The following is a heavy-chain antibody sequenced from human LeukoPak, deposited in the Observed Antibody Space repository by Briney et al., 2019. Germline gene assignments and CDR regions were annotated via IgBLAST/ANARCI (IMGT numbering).Heavy chain of an antibody. CDR2: INPSGGST. CDR1: GYTFTSYY. V-gene: IGHV1-46*01. Sequence: ASVKVSCKASGYTFTSYYMHWVRQGPGQGLEWMGIINPSGGSTSYAQKFQGRVTMTRDTSTSTVYMELSSLRSEDTAVYYCARQATIDYYFDYWGQGTLVTVSS. D-gene: IGHD5-24*01. J-gene: IGHJ4*02. CDR3: ARQATIDYYFDY.